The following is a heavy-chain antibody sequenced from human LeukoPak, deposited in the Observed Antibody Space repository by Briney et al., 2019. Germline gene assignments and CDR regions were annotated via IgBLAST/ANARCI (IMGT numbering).Heavy chain of an antibody. D-gene: IGHD3-3*01. V-gene: IGHV4-34*01. CDR1: GGSFSGYY. Sequence: SDTLSLTCAVYGGSFSGYYWSWIRQPPGKGLEWIGEINHSGSTNYNPSLKSRVTISVDTSKNQFSLKLSSVTAADTAVYYCAREPPRYYDFWSGYMMSGFDYWGQGTLVTVSS. CDR3: AREPPRYYDFWSGYMMSGFDY. CDR2: INHSGST. J-gene: IGHJ4*02.